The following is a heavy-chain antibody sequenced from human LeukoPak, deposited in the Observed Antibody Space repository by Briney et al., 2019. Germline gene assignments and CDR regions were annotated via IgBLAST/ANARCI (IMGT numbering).Heavy chain of an antibody. CDR3: ASGHCSSTSCFDY. D-gene: IGHD2-2*01. V-gene: IGHV3-33*03. J-gene: IGHJ4*02. Sequence: PGGSLRLSCAASGFTFSTYGMHWVRQAPGKGLEWVEVIWYDGSNEYYADSVKGRFTISRDNSKNTLYLQMNSLRTEDTAVYYCASGHCSSTSCFDYWGQGTLVTVSS. CDR2: IWYDGSNE. CDR1: GFTFSTYG.